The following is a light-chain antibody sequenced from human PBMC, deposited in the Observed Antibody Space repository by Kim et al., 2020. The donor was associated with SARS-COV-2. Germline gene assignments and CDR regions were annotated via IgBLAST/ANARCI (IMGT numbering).Light chain of an antibody. CDR1: SSDVGGFNY. Sequence: LTQPPSASGSPGQSVTISCTGTSSDVGGFNYVSWYQQHPGKAPKLVIYDVIKRPSGVPDRFSGSKSGNTASLTVSGLQTEDEADYYCTSFAGSNKLLIGGGTQLTVL. CDR3: TSFAGSNKLL. V-gene: IGLV2-8*01. CDR2: DVI. J-gene: IGLJ2*01.